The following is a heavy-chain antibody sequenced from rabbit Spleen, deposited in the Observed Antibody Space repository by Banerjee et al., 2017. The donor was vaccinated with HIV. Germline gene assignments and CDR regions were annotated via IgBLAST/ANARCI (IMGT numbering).Heavy chain of an antibody. CDR1: GFTFSGAYY. D-gene: IGHD2-1*01. Sequence: QEQLEESGGDLVKPGASLTLTCTASGFTFSGAYYMCWVRQAPGKGLEWIACIATVSGTTWYASWAKGRFTISSHNAQNTLHLQLSSLTAADTATYFCVRDRANIGGDYGPYYFDLWGQGTLVTVS. CDR3: VRDRANIGGDYGPYYFDL. J-gene: IGHJ4*01. CDR2: IATVSGTT. V-gene: IGHV1S43*01.